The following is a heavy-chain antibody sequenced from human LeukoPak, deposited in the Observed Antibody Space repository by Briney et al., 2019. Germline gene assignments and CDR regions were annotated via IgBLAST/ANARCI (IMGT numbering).Heavy chain of an antibody. V-gene: IGHV3-30*18. CDR3: AKGYGMGYSSNWYERYYFDY. D-gene: IGHD6-13*01. CDR1: GFTFSSYA. CDR2: ISYDGSNK. Sequence: PGGSLRLSCAASGFTFSSYAMSWVRQAPGKGLEWVAVISYDGSNKYYADSVKGRFTISRDNSKNTLYLQMNSLRAEDTAVYYCAKGYGMGYSSNWYERYYFDYWGQGTLVAVSS. J-gene: IGHJ4*02.